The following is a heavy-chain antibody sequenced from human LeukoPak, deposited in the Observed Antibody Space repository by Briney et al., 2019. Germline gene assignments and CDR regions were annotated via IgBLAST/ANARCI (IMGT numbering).Heavy chain of an antibody. CDR1: GFTFNTYG. Sequence: GRSLRLSCAASGFTFNTYGLHWVRQAPGKGLEWLALISYDGSNKFHADSVKGRFTISRDNSKSTLYLEMNSLRADDTAVYYCGKEGDYDFWSGYHGAIENWGQGTLVTVSS. V-gene: IGHV3-30*18. D-gene: IGHD3-3*01. CDR3: GKEGDYDFWSGYHGAIEN. J-gene: IGHJ4*02. CDR2: ISYDGSNK.